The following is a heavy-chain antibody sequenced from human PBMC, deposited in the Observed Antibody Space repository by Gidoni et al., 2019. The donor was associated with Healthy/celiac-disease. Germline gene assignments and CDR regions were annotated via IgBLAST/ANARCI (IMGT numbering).Heavy chain of an antibody. CDR3: AREVFSYNWNYGLYYYGMDV. Sequence: EVQLVESGGGLVQPGGSLRLSCAASGFTVSSNYMSWVRQAPGKGLAWVSVIYSGGSTYYADSVKGRFTISRDNSKNTLYLQMNSLRAEDTAVYYCAREVFSYNWNYGLYYYGMDVWGQGTTVTVSS. CDR2: IYSGGST. J-gene: IGHJ6*02. V-gene: IGHV3-66*01. D-gene: IGHD1-7*01. CDR1: GFTVSSNY.